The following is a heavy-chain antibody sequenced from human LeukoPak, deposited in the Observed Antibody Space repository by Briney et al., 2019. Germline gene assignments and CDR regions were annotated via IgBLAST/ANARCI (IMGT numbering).Heavy chain of an antibody. D-gene: IGHD2-21*02. CDR2: ISAYNGNT. CDR1: GYTFTSYG. J-gene: IGHJ4*02. CDR3: ARGSAIVVGTASGHDY. V-gene: IGHV1-18*01. Sequence: ASVKVSCKASGYTFTSYGISWVRQAPGQGLEWMGWISAYNGNTNYAQKLQGRVTMTTDTSTSTAYMELRSLRSDDTAVYYCARGSAIVVGTASGHDYRGQGTLVTVSS.